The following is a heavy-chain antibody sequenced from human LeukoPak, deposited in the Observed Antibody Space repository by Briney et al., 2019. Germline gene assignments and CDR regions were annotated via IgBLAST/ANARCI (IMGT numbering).Heavy chain of an antibody. CDR2: IHHTGKT. CDR3: ARAYDSSGNDAFDI. Sequence: SETLSLTCTVSGSSIRTYTHWGWIRQPPGKGLEWIGSIHHTGKTYYNPSLESRVTISVDTSKNQFSLKLSSVTAADTAVYYCARAYDSSGNDAFDIWGQGTMVTVSS. CDR1: GSSIRTYTH. V-gene: IGHV4-38-2*02. J-gene: IGHJ3*02. D-gene: IGHD3-22*01.